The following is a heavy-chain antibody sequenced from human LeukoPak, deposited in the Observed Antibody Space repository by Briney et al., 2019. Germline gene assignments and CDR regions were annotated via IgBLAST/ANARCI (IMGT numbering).Heavy chain of an antibody. CDR2: IYSGGTT. V-gene: IGHV3-53*01. Sequence: GGSLRLSCAASGFTVSSNYINWVRQAPGKGLEWVSLIYSGGTTYYADSVKGRFTISRDSSKNTLYLQMNSLRAEDTAVYYCARAWVTMVRGVDYYYMDVWGKGTTVTISS. D-gene: IGHD3-10*01. J-gene: IGHJ6*03. CDR3: ARAWVTMVRGVDYYYMDV. CDR1: GFTVSSNY.